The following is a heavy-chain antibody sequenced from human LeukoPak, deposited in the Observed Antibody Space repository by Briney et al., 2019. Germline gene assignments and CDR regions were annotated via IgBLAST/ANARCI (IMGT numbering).Heavy chain of an antibody. CDR1: GFPFGSYV. J-gene: IGHJ4*02. CDR2: ISYDGSNK. D-gene: IGHD6-6*01. V-gene: IGHV3-30*19. Sequence: GGSLRLSCEGSGFPFGSYVMSWVRQAPGKGLEWVAVISYDGSNKYYADSVKGRFTISRDNSKNTLYLQMNSLRAEDTAVYYCARDEGFSSSPFDYWGQGTLVTVSS. CDR3: ARDEGFSSSPFDY.